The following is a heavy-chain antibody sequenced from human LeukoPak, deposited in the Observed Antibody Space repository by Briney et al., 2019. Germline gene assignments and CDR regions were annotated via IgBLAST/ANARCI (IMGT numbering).Heavy chain of an antibody. V-gene: IGHV4-59*01. D-gene: IGHD4-17*01. CDR3: ARGIESYGDYGY. CDR2: MYNSGST. CDR1: GGSISGSY. J-gene: IGHJ4*02. Sequence: SETLSLTCTVSGGSISGSYWSWLRQPPGKGLEWIAYMYNSGSTNYNPSLKSRVTISIDTSKNQFSLKLSSLTAADAATYYCARGIESYGDYGYWGQGILVTVSS.